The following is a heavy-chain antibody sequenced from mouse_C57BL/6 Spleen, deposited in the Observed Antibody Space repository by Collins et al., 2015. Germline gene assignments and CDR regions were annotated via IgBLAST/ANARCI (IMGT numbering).Heavy chain of an antibody. J-gene: IGHJ2*01. CDR2: IDPSDSYT. D-gene: IGHD1-1*01. Sequence: QVQLQQPGAELVMPGASVKLSCKASGYTFTSYWMHWVKQRPGQGLEWIGEIDPSDSYTNYNQKFKGKSTLTVDKSSSTAYMQLSSLTSEDSAVYYCARLPDYYGSSTGYFDYWGQGTTLTVSS. CDR1: GYTFTSYW. CDR3: ARLPDYYGSSTGYFDY. V-gene: IGHV1-69*01.